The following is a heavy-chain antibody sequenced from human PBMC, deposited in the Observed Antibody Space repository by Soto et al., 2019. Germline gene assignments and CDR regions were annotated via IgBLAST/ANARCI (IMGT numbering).Heavy chain of an antibody. J-gene: IGHJ3*01. CDR1: GFTFDSYA. CDR3: AKDTVGGYSFWSGYYSDGLDV. Sequence: EVKLLESGGGLAQPGGSLRLSCVGSGFTFDSYAISWVLQAPGERLQWIAAISGSADGTDYAHSVRGRFTIFRDNAKKTVHLQMDSLRVEDTAVYFCAKDTVGGYSFWSGYYSDGLDVLGQGTLVTVS. CDR2: ISGSADGT. D-gene: IGHD3-3*01. V-gene: IGHV3-23*01.